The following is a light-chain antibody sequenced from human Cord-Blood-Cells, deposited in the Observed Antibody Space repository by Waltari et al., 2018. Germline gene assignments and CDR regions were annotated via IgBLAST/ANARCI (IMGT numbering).Light chain of an antibody. CDR1: QGISSY. CDR2: AAS. CDR3: QQYYSYPRT. V-gene: IGKV1-8*01. Sequence: AIRMTQSPSSFSAATGDRVTITCRASQGISSYLAWYQKKPGKAPKLLSYAASTLQSGVPSRFSGSGSGTDFTLTISCLQSEDCATYYCQQYYSYPRTFGQGTKVEIK. J-gene: IGKJ1*01.